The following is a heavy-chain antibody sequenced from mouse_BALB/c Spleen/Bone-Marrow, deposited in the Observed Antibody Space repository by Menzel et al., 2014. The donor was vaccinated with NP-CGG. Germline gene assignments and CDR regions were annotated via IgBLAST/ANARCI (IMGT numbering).Heavy chain of an antibody. CDR1: GFTFXNYG. CDR2: ISGGGSYT. CDR3: ARHAYYDQTEVSFVY. V-gene: IGHV5-9-2*01. Sequence: EVMLVESGGGLVKSGGSLKLSCAASGFTFXNYGMSWVRQTPEKRLEWVATISGGGSYTFYSDSVKVRFTISRNNAKNNLYLQLSSLRSEDTALYYCARHAYYDQTEVSFVYWGQGTLVTVSA. J-gene: IGHJ3*01. D-gene: IGHD2-4*01.